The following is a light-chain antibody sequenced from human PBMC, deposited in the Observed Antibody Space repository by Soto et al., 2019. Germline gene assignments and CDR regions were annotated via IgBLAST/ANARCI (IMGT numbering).Light chain of an antibody. V-gene: IGKV1-33*01. CDR2: DAS. J-gene: IGKJ3*01. Sequence: DIQMPQSPSSLSASVGDRVSFTCQASQDISKFLNWYQHKPGQAPRLLIYDASKSQFGVPSRFSGSGSGTDFTFTISSLQPEDNATYYCQQYDNRPFTFGPGTKVDVK. CDR1: QDISKF. CDR3: QQYDNRPFT.